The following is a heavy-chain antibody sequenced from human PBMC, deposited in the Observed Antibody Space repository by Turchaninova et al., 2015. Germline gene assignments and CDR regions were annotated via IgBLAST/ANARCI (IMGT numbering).Heavy chain of an antibody. CDR3: ARSNVIQGELDYSSYYMDV. V-gene: IGHV3-11*03. Sequence: PGVSLLFSCAASGFPFSDYYLSWIRQAPGKGLEWISYISYSNIYTSYADSVKGRFTISRDNAKNSLYLQMNSLRVEDTAVYYCARSNVIQGELDYSSYYMDVWGKGTTVTVSS. D-gene: IGHD3-10*01. J-gene: IGHJ6*03. CDR2: ISYSNIYT. CDR1: GFPFSDYY.